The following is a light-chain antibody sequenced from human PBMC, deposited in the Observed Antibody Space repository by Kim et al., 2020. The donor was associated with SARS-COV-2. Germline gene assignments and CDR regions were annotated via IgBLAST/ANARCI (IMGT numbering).Light chain of an antibody. CDR3: QQYSNSPR. V-gene: IGKV3-20*01. CDR2: GAS. Sequence: LSPGERATPSCRASQSVISSCLAWYQQKPGQTPRLLIYGASSRATGIPDRFSGSWSGTDFTLTISRLESEDFAVYYCQQYSNSPRFGGGTKVDIK. J-gene: IGKJ4*01. CDR1: QSVISSC.